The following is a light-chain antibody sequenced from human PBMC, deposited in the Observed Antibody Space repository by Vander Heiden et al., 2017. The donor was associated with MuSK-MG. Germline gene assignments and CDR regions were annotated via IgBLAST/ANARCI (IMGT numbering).Light chain of an antibody. CDR3: QQYYSDWT. CDR1: QSVLYNSNNKNY. CDR2: WAS. V-gene: IGKV4-1*01. J-gene: IGKJ1*01. Sequence: DIVMTQSPDSLAVSLGERATINCKSSQSVLYNSNNKNYLAWYQQKPGQPPKLLIYWASTRESGVPDRFSGSGSGTDFTLTISSLQAEDVAVYYCQQYYSDWTFGQGTKVEIK.